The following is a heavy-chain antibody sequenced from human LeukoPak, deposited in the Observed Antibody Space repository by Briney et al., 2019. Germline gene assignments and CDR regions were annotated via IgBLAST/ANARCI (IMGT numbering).Heavy chain of an antibody. J-gene: IGHJ5*02. V-gene: IGHV4-61*05. D-gene: IGHD6-13*01. CDR1: GGSISSSSYY. Sequence: SETLSLTCTVSGGSISSSSYYWGWIRQPPGKGLEWIGYIYYSGSTNYNPSLKSRVTISVDPSKNQFSLKLSSVTAADTAVYYCAKVGQQLHTRWFDPWGQGTLVTVSS. CDR2: IYYSGST. CDR3: AKVGQQLHTRWFDP.